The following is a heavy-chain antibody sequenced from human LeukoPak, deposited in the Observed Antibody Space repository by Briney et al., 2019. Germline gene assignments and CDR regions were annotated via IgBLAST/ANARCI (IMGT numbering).Heavy chain of an antibody. J-gene: IGHJ4*02. CDR2: IYHSGST. V-gene: IGHV4-38-2*02. CDR3: ARQLMVSYFDY. Sequence: PSETLSLTCTVSGYSISSGYYWGWIRQPPGKGLEWIGSIYHSGSTYYNPSLKSRVTISVDTSKNQFSLKLSSVTAADTAVYYCARQLMVSYFDYWGQGTLVTVSS. CDR1: GYSISSGYY. D-gene: IGHD2-8*01.